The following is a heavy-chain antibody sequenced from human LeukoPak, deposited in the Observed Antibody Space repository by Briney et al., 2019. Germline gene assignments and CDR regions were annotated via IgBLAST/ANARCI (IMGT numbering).Heavy chain of an antibody. J-gene: IGHJ4*02. CDR1: GGSISSYY. CDR2: IYYSGST. V-gene: IGHV4-59*08. CDR3: ARHHEVAYSSSWCFDY. D-gene: IGHD6-13*01. Sequence: SETLSLTCTVSGGSISSYYWSWIRQPPGKGLEWIGYIYYSGSTNYNPSLKSRVTISVDTSKNQFSLKLSSVTAADTAVYYCARHHEVAYSSSWCFDYWGQGTLVTVSS.